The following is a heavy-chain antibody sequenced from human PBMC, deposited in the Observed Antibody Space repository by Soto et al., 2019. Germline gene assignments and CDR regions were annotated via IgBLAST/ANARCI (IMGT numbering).Heavy chain of an antibody. J-gene: IGHJ4*02. CDR1: GFSFTNAW. CDR2: IKSQGAT. Sequence: GGSLRLSCAASGFSFTNAWMNWVRQAPGKGLEWVGRIKSQGATDYAAPVKGRFTISRDNSKNSLYLQINSLKTEDTAVYYCTTGLMIVSHFDHWGQGALVTVSS. D-gene: IGHD2-21*01. CDR3: TTGLMIVSHFDH. V-gene: IGHV3-15*07.